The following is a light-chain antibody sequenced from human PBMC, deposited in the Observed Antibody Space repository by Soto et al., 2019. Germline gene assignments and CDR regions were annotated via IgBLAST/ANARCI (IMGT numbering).Light chain of an antibody. Sequence: SPSTLAASLGDRVTITCRASQSVSNNYLAWYQQKPGHAPSLLIYGASNRATGIPDRLSGSGSGTDFTLTISRLEPEDFPVYYCQQYGSSGTFGQGTKVDIK. CDR2: GAS. CDR3: QQYGSSGT. V-gene: IGKV3-20*01. CDR1: QSVSNNY. J-gene: IGKJ1*01.